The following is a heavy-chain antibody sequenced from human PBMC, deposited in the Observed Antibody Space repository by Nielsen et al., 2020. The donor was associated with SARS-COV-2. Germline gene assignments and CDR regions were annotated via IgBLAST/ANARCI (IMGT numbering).Heavy chain of an antibody. Sequence: ASVKVSCKASGYSLTSYYIQWVRQAPGQGLEWMGIIDPNYGTTTYAQRFQGRVTMTRDTSASTVYMELSSLRSDDTAVYYCARMDVGPTFEKWFDPWGQGTLVTVSS. CDR2: IDPNYGTT. J-gene: IGHJ5*02. V-gene: IGHV1-46*01. D-gene: IGHD1-26*01. CDR3: ARMDVGPTFEKWFDP. CDR1: GYSLTSYY.